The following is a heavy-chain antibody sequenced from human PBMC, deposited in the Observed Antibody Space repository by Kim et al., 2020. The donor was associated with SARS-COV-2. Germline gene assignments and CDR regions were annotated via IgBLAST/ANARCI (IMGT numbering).Heavy chain of an antibody. J-gene: IGHJ4*02. D-gene: IGHD1-26*01. V-gene: IGHV3-30*01. CDR3: ARRLDYHAGIYYPFDF. Sequence: SVKGRFTISRDSPKNTMYVQMDSLRPDDTAFYYCARRLDYHAGIYYPFDFWGQGTLVTVSS.